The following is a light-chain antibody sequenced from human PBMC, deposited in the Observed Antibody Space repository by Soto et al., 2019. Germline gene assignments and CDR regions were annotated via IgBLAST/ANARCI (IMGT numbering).Light chain of an antibody. J-gene: IGLJ2*01. V-gene: IGLV1-40*01. CDR1: SYNIGAGYD. CDR3: QSYDSSLSGSV. Sequence: QSVLTQPPSVSGAPGQRVTISCTGSSYNIGAGYDVHWYQQLPGTAPKLLIYGNSNRPSGVPVRFSGSKSGTSASLAITGLQAEDEADYYCQSYDSSLSGSVFGGGTKLTVL. CDR2: GNS.